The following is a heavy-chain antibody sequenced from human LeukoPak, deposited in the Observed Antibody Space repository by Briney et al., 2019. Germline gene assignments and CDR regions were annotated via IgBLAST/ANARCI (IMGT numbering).Heavy chain of an antibody. CDR2: ISGSGNST. Sequence: SGGSLRLSCAASGFTFRGYAMSWVRQTPGKGLECVSAISGSGNSTYYADSVKGRFTISRDNSKNTLYLQMSSLRAEGTAVYYCAKYDRYDAGFDYWGQGTLVTVSS. J-gene: IGHJ4*02. D-gene: IGHD3-3*01. CDR1: GFTFRGYA. CDR3: AKYDRYDAGFDY. V-gene: IGHV3-23*01.